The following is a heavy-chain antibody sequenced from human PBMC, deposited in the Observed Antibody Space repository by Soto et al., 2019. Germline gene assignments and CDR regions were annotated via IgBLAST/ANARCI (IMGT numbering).Heavy chain of an antibody. CDR1: GFTFTSSA. J-gene: IGHJ6*02. Sequence: VASVKVSCKASGFTFTSSAVQWVRQARGQRLEWIGWIVVGSGNTNYAQKFQERVTITRDMSTSTAYMELSSLRSEDTAVYYCAAFRFRYCSVGCCSDYYSYYGMDVCGQRTMVTVSS. V-gene: IGHV1-58*01. D-gene: IGHD2-15*01. CDR3: AAFRFRYCSVGCCSDYYSYYGMDV. CDR2: IVVGSGNT.